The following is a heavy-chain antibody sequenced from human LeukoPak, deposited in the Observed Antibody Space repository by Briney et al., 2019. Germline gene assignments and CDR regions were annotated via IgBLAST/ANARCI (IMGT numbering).Heavy chain of an antibody. CDR2: INYDARSR. CDR1: GFTFSLSW. CDR3: VRGAGPGTPFD. Sequence: GGSLRLSCAASGFTFSLSWMHWIRQAPGKGLEWVSSINYDARSRTYADSVKGRLTISRDNAENTLFLQMNSLRVEDTAIYSCVRGAGPGTPFDWGQGVLVTVSS. V-gene: IGHV3-74*01. J-gene: IGHJ1*01. D-gene: IGHD1-1*01.